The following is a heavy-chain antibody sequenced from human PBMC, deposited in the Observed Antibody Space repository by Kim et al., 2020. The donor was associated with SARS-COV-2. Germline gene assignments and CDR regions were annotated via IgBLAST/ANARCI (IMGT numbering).Heavy chain of an antibody. CDR2: FDPEEGEI. CDR3: TTLLVILRTDEPYFDY. Sequence: ASVKVSCKVSGSKFTDLSIHWVRQAPGEGPEWMGGFDPEEGEIFYAQRFQGRVIMTEDSSTDTAYLELSSLRSEDTAVYYCTTLLVILRTDEPYFDYGGQGTPVTVSS. D-gene: IGHD3-3*02. J-gene: IGHJ4*02. V-gene: IGHV1-24*01. CDR1: GSKFTDLS.